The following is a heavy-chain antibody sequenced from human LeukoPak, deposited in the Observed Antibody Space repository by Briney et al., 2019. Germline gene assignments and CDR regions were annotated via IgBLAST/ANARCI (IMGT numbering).Heavy chain of an antibody. CDR2: INPNSGGT. J-gene: IGHJ3*02. V-gene: IGHV1-2*02. Sequence: ASVKVSCKASGYTFTGYYMHWVRQAPGQGLEWMGWINPNSGGTNYAQKFQGRVTMTRDTSISTAYMELSRLRSDDTAVYYCAKSWYSGSKGASVHAFDIWGQGTMVTVSS. D-gene: IGHD1-26*01. CDR3: AKSWYSGSKGASVHAFDI. CDR1: GYTFTGYY.